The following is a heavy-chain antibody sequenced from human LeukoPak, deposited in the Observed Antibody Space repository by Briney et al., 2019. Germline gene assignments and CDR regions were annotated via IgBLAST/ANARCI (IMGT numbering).Heavy chain of an antibody. J-gene: IGHJ4*02. D-gene: IGHD1-26*01. CDR2: ISSIDGST. CDR3: AKVASGSYYNWPFDY. CDR1: GFTFSRYG. V-gene: IGHV3-23*01. Sequence: GGSLTLSCAASGFTFSRYGMSWVRQAAGRVVEWVSGISSIDGSTYYADSVKGRFTVSRDNSKNTLYLQMNSLRAEDTAVYYRAKVASGSYYNWPFDYWGQGTLVTVSS.